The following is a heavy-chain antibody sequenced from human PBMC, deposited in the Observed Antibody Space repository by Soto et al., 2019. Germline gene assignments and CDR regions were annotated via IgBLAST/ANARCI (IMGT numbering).Heavy chain of an antibody. CDR2: MNAKSGDT. V-gene: IGHV1-8*01. D-gene: IGHD3-16*01. CDR3: ARGNPFNYAGFDV. CDR1: GYTFSDFD. J-gene: IGHJ6*02. Sequence: QAHLEQSGAELKRPGASVKVSCKASGYTFSDFDINWLRQASGQGPEWMGWMNAKSGDTFFAQRFQGKFNMNWDTSLDPAHNEGGSLTAGDTAIYYCARGNPFNYAGFDVWGQGTTVAVSS.